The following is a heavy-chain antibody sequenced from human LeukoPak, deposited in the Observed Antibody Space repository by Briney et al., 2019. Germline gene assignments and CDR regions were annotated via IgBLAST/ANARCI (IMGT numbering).Heavy chain of an antibody. CDR1: GFTFSSYG. CDR2: IRYDGSNK. CDR3: AKHMIVVVKEYYFDY. V-gene: IGHV3-30*02. Sequence: SGGSLRLSCAASGFTFSSYGMHWVRQAPGKGLEWVAFIRYDGSNKYYADSVKGRFTISRDNSKNTLYLQMNSLRAEDTAVYYCAKHMIVVVKEYYFDYWGQGTLVTVSS. D-gene: IGHD3-22*01. J-gene: IGHJ4*02.